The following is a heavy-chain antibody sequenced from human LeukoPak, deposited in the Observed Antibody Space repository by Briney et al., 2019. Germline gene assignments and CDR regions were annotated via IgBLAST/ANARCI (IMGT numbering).Heavy chain of an antibody. D-gene: IGHD6-13*01. CDR2: ISGSGVST. CDR3: AKSASSSSWYYFDY. V-gene: IGHV3-23*01. Sequence: GGSLRLSCAASGFTFSSYAMSWVRQAPGMGLEWVSGISGSGVSTYYADSVKGRFTISRGSSKNTLHLQMNNLRAEDTAVYYCAKSASSSSWYYFDYWGQGTLVTVSS. CDR1: GFTFSSYA. J-gene: IGHJ4*02.